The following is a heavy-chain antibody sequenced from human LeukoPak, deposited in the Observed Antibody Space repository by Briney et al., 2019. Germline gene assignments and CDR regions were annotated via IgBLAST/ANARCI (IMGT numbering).Heavy chain of an antibody. Sequence: GGSLRLSCADSGFTFSSYGMHWVRQAPGKGLEWVAVIWYDGSNKYYADSVEGRFTISRDNSKNRLYLQMNSLRAEDSGVYFCARVRDYLPRGYYYAVDVWGQGTTVTVSS. V-gene: IGHV3-33*08. D-gene: IGHD4/OR15-4a*01. CDR1: GFTFSSYG. CDR3: ARVRDYLPRGYYYAVDV. J-gene: IGHJ6*02. CDR2: IWYDGSNK.